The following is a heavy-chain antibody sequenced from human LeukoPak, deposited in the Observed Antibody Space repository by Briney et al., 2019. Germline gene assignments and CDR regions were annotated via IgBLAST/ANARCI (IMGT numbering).Heavy chain of an antibody. J-gene: IGHJ6*02. V-gene: IGHV3-23*01. CDR3: AKDDCSSTSCFYYYYYGMDV. CDR1: GFTFSSYA. Sequence: GGSLRLSCAASGFTFSSYAMSWVRQAPGKGLEWVSAISGSGGSTYYADSVKGRFTISRDNSKNTLYLQMNSLRAEDTAVYYCAKDDCSSTSCFYYYYYGMDVWGQGTTVTVSS. CDR2: ISGSGGST. D-gene: IGHD2-2*01.